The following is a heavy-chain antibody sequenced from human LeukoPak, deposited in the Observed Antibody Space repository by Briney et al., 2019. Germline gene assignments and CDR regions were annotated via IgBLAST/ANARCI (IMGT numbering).Heavy chain of an antibody. D-gene: IGHD1/OR15-1a*01. Sequence: GGSLRLSCAASGFTFSSYAMHWVRHAPGKGLEWVAVISYDGSNKYYADSVKGRFTISRDNSKNTLYLQMNSLRAEDTAVYYCARVEQSAFDIWGQGTMVTVSS. V-gene: IGHV3-30-3*01. CDR1: GFTFSSYA. J-gene: IGHJ3*02. CDR2: ISYDGSNK. CDR3: ARVEQSAFDI.